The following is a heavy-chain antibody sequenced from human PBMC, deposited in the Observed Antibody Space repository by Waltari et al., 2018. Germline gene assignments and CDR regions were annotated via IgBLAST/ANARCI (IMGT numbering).Heavy chain of an antibody. CDR1: GGSISSGSYY. CDR2: IYTSGST. CDR3: ASFCGGDCFYDY. D-gene: IGHD2-21*02. J-gene: IGHJ4*02. V-gene: IGHV4-61*02. Sequence: QVQLQESGPGLVKPSQTLSLTCTVSGGSISSGSYYWSWIRQPAGKGLEWLGRIYTSGSTNYNPSLKSRVTISVDTSKNQFSLKLSSVTAADTAVYYCASFCGGDCFYDYWGQGTLVTVSS.